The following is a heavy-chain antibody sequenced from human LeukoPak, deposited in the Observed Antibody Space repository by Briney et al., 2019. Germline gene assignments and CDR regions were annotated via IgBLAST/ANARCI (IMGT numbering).Heavy chain of an antibody. D-gene: IGHD2-2*02. J-gene: IGHJ4*02. CDR3: ARESVVPAAIAGY. CDR1: GYFISSGYY. Sequence: SETLSLTCTVSGYFISSGYYWGWIRQPPGKGLEWIGSIYHSGSTYYNPSLKSRVTISVDTSKNQFSLKLSSVTAADTAVYYCARESVVPAAIAGYWGQGTLVTVSS. CDR2: IYHSGST. V-gene: IGHV4-38-2*02.